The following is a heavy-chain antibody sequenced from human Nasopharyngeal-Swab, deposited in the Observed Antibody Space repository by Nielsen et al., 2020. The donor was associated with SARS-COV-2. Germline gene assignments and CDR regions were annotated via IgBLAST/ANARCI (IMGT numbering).Heavy chain of an antibody. CDR2: ISGSGSST. J-gene: IGHJ5*02. D-gene: IGHD3-3*01. Sequence: GLERASAISGSGSSTYYADSVKGRFTISRDNSKNTLYLQMNSLRAEDTAVYYCAKDETYYDFWSGYFRWFDPWGQGTLVTVSS. V-gene: IGHV3-23*01. CDR3: AKDETYYDFWSGYFRWFDP.